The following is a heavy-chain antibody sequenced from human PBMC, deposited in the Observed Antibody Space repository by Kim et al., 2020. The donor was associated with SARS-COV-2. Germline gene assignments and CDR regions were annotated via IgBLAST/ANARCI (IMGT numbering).Heavy chain of an antibody. V-gene: IGHV3-30*04. CDR2: ISYDGSNK. Sequence: GGSLRLSCAASGFTFSSYAMHWVRQAPGKGLEWVAVISYDGSNKYYADSVKGRFTISRDNSKNTLYLQMNSLRAEDTAVYYCASSDYGSVLYNWFDPWGQGTLVTVSS. J-gene: IGHJ5*02. CDR3: ASSDYGSVLYNWFDP. D-gene: IGHD3-10*01. CDR1: GFTFSSYA.